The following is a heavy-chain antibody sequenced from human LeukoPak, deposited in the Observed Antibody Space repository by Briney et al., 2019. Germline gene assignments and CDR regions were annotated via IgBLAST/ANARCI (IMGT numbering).Heavy chain of an antibody. V-gene: IGHV1-18*01. D-gene: IGHD3-3*01. CDR3: ARTAYDFWSGYYIPTQN. CDR1: GYTFTSYG. J-gene: IGHJ4*02. Sequence: ASVKVSCKASGYTFTSYGISWVRQAPGQGLEWMGWISAYNGNTNYAQKLQGRVTMTTDTSTSTAYMGLRSLRSDDTAVYYCARTAYDFWSGYYIPTQNWGQGTLVTVSS. CDR2: ISAYNGNT.